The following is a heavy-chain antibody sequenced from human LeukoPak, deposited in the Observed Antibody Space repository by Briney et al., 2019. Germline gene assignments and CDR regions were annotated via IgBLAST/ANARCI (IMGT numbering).Heavy chain of an antibody. CDR3: ARAQNWGSNWDSDFSVDY. J-gene: IGHJ4*02. CDR2: INHSGST. V-gene: IGHV4-34*01. CDR1: GGSFSGYY. Sequence: PSETLSLTCGVHGGSFSGYYWSWIRQPPGKGLEWIGEINHSGSTNYNPSLKSRVTISVDTSKNQFSLNLSSVTAADTAVYYCARAQNWGSNWDSDFSVDYWGQGTLVTVSS. D-gene: IGHD6-13*01.